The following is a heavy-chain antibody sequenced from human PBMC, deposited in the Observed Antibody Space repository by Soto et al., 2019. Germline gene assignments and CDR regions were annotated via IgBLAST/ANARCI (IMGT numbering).Heavy chain of an antibody. CDR1: GGSISSGGYY. J-gene: IGHJ5*02. CDR3: ARVGGINCFDP. Sequence: QVQLQESGPGLVKPSQTLSLTCTVSGGSISSGGYYWSWIRQHPGKGLEWIGYIYYSGSTYYNPSLTTHVTISVDPSTNPFSLKLSSVTAASTAVYYCARVGGINCFDPWGQGTLVTVSS. V-gene: IGHV4-31*01. CDR2: IYYSGST. D-gene: IGHD3-16*01.